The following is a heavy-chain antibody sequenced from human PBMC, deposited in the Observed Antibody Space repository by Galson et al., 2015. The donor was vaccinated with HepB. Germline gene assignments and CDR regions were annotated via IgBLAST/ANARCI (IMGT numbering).Heavy chain of an antibody. CDR2: INHSGST. J-gene: IGHJ4*02. V-gene: IGHV4-34*01. CDR3: AREYSSSAGGLDY. Sequence: ETLSLTCAVYGGSFSGYYWSWIRQPPGKGLEWIGEINHSGSTNYNPSLKSRVTISVDTSKNQFSLKLSSVTAADTAVYYCAREYSSSAGGLDYWGQGTLVTVSS. D-gene: IGHD6-6*01. CDR1: GGSFSGYY.